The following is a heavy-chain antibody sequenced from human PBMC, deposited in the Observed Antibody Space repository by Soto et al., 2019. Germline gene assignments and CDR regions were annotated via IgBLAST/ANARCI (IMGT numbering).Heavy chain of an antibody. Sequence: QVPLVQSGAEVKKPGSSVKVSCKASGGTFSSYAISWVRQAPGQGLEWMGGISSIFGTANYPQKFQGRVTITADKSTSPAYMELSSLRSEDTAVYYCATGLVLQLQVQVGHYNCMDVLGQETTVTASS. J-gene: IGHJ6*02. V-gene: IGHV1-69*06. D-gene: IGHD6-19*01. CDR3: ATGLVLQLQVQVGHYNCMDV. CDR1: GGTFSSYA. CDR2: ISSIFGTA.